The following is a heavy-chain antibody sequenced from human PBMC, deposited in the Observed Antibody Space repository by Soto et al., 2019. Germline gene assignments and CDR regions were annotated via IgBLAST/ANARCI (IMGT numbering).Heavy chain of an antibody. D-gene: IGHD2-15*01. J-gene: IGHJ4*02. CDR1: GFNFSSYC. CDR3: ASVYSLFDY. CDR2: ITYDENNK. Sequence: SLRLSCAACGFNFSSYCMHLGRQAPGKGLEWVAVITYDENNKDYVNSVKGRFTISRDNSLNTLNLQMNSVKAEATAVYYCASVYSLFDYWGQGTLVTVSS. V-gene: IGHV3-30*03.